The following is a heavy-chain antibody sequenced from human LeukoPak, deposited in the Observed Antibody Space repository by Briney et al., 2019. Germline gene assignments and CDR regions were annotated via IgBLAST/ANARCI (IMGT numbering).Heavy chain of an antibody. J-gene: IGHJ5*02. Sequence: ASVKVSCKASGYTSTSYYMHWVRQAPGQGLEWMGIINPSGGSTSYAQKFQGRVTITRNTSISTAYMELSSLRSEDTAVYYCARANIGKYNWFDPWGQGTLVTVSS. D-gene: IGHD2/OR15-2a*01. CDR3: ARANIGKYNWFDP. V-gene: IGHV1-46*01. CDR1: GYTSTSYY. CDR2: INPSGGST.